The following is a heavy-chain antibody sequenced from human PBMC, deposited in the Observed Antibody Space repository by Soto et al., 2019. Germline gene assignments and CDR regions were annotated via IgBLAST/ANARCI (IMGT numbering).Heavy chain of an antibody. CDR2: INHSGST. J-gene: IGHJ4*02. CDR3: ARDKITGLFDY. CDR1: GGSFSGDY. Sequence: SEALSVTCAVYGGSFSGDYWSWSRQPPGKGLEWIGEINHSGSTNYNPSLKSRVTISVDTSKNQFSLKLSSVTAADTAVYYCARDKITGLFDYWGQGTLVTVSS. V-gene: IGHV4-34*01. D-gene: IGHD2-8*02.